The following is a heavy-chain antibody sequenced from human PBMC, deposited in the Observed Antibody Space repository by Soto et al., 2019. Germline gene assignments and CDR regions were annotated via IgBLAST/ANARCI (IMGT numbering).Heavy chain of an antibody. Sequence: RHCNTALGGTSISHWVHWVSKEKGKGLVWVSRINTDGSVAMYVDSVKGRFTISRDNAKNTLYLQMNSLRAEDTAVYYCAKFLHDSSGYQHNDAFDIWGQGTMVTVSS. CDR3: AKFLHDSSGYQHNDAFDI. CDR2: INTDGSVA. D-gene: IGHD3-22*01. CDR1: GGTSISHW. V-gene: IGHV3-74*03. J-gene: IGHJ3*02.